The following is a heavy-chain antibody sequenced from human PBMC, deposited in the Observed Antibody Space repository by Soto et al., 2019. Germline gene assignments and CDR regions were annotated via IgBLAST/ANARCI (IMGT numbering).Heavy chain of an antibody. Sequence: QVQLVQSGAEVKKPGSSVKVSCKASGDTFSTYSISWVRQAPGQGLEWMGGIIAMFGVAVYAQKFQGRVTITADDPTRTVYMVLSSLRSEDTAFYYCAREVQGKSSRNHTWFDPWGQGSLVTVSS. D-gene: IGHD1-1*01. J-gene: IGHJ5*02. CDR1: GDTFSTYS. CDR2: IIAMFGVA. CDR3: AREVQGKSSRNHTWFDP. V-gene: IGHV1-69*01.